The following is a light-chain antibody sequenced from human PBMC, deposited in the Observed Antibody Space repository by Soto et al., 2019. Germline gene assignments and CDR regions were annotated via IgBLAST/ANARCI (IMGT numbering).Light chain of an antibody. V-gene: IGKV3-15*01. CDR2: GAS. CDR1: QSISSN. Sequence: EILMTQSPATLSVSPGERATLSCRASQSISSNLAWYQQKPGQAPRLLIFGASTRATGIPARFSGSGSGTEFSLTITSLQSEDFALYYCQQYNNRPPWTFGQGTKVDI. J-gene: IGKJ1*01. CDR3: QQYNNRPPWT.